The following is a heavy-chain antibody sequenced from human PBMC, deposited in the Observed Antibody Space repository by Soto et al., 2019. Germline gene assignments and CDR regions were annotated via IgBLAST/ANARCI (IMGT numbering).Heavy chain of an antibody. V-gene: IGHV4-59*01. CDR1: GGSISSYY. CDR3: ARGYSGYDHAY. D-gene: IGHD5-12*01. Sequence: SETLSLTCTVSGGSISSYYWSWIRQPPGKGLEWIGYIYYSGSTNYNPSLKSRVTISVDTSKNQFSLKLSSVTAADTAVYYCARGYSGYDHAYWGQGTLVTVSS. J-gene: IGHJ4*02. CDR2: IYYSGST.